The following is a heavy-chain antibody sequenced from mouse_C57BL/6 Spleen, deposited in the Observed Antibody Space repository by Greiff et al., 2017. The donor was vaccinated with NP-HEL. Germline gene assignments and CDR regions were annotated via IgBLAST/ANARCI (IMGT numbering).Heavy chain of an antibody. D-gene: IGHD1-1*01. CDR3: ARSHYYGSSPFAY. CDR2: IYPGSGST. CDR1: GYTFTSYW. V-gene: IGHV1-55*01. Sequence: VQLQQPGAELVKPGASVKMSCKASGYTFTSYWITWVKQRPGQGLEWIGDIYPGSGSTNYNEKFKSKATVTVDTSSSTAYMQLSSLTSEDSAVYYWARSHYYGSSPFAYWGQGTLVTVSA. J-gene: IGHJ3*01.